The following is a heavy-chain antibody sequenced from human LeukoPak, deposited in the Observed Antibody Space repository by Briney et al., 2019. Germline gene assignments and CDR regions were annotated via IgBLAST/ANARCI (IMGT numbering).Heavy chain of an antibody. CDR3: GRGLRYSESYVVEY. CDR2: IYYTAGS. CDR1: GGSVSSGSYY. V-gene: IGHV4-30-4*08. J-gene: IGHJ4*02. D-gene: IGHD1-26*01. Sequence: TLSLTCTVSGGSVSSGSYYWSWTRQPPGEGLEWIGYIYYTAGSYYNPSLKSRVTMSIDASTNQFSLKLNSVTAADTAVYHCGRGLRYSESYVVEYWGLGTLVTVSS.